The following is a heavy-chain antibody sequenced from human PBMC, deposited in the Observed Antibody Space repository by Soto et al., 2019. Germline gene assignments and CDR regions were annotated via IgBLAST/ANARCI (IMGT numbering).Heavy chain of an antibody. V-gene: IGHV2-5*02. CDR3: PRRGGVYIWDVCYIDF. D-gene: IGHD1-20*01. CDR2: TSWDDDS. J-gene: IGHJ4*01. CDR1: VFSISSSGVG. Sequence: QITSKESGPALVNTTQPLMLTSSFSVFSISSSGVGVGWIRQPPGYALEWLAFTSWDDDSRYNPSLTSRLTVWNDSSKSMQILLRAHSYQLDTATYYCPRRGGVYIWDVCYIDFWGQGITVTVSS.